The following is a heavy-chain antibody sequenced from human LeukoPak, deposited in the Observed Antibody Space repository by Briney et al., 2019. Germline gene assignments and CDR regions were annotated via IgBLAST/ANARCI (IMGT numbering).Heavy chain of an antibody. D-gene: IGHD5-24*01. CDR1: GFTFSSYW. CDR3: ASSRDGYNLGTGGDDY. CDR2: INSDGSNT. V-gene: IGHV3-74*01. J-gene: IGHJ4*02. Sequence: GGSLRLSCAASGFTFSSYWMHWVRQAPGKGLVWVSRINSDGSNTNYADSVKGRFTISRDNAKNSLYLQMNSLRAEDTAVYYCASSRDGYNLGTGGDDYWGQGTLVTVSS.